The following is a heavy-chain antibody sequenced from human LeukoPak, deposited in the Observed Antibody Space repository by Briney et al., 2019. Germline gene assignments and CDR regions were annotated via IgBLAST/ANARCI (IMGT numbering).Heavy chain of an antibody. Sequence: GESLKISCKGSGYSFTSYWIAWVRQVPGKGLEWMGIIFPGDSDTTYSPSFQGQVIISADTSTSTAYLQWSSLKSSDTAIVFCASGHPYGEYYLDYWGQGTLVTVSS. D-gene: IGHD4-17*01. CDR2: IFPGDSDT. J-gene: IGHJ4*02. CDR3: ASGHPYGEYYLDY. CDR1: GYSFTSYW. V-gene: IGHV5-51*01.